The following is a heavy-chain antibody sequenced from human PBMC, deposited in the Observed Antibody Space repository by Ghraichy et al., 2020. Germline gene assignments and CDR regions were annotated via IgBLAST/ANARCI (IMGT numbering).Heavy chain of an antibody. CDR2: MNPNSGNT. CDR1: GYTFTSYD. J-gene: IGHJ4*02. Sequence: ASVKVSCKASGYTFTSYDINWVRQATGQGLEWMGWMNPNSGNTGYAQKFQGRVTMTRNTSISTAYMELSSLRSEDTAVYYCARGSSSWYGGRWIRYWGQGTLVTVSS. V-gene: IGHV1-8*02. D-gene: IGHD6-13*01. CDR3: ARGSSSWYGGRWIRY.